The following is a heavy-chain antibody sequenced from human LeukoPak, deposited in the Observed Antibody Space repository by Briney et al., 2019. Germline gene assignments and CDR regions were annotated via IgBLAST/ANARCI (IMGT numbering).Heavy chain of an antibody. J-gene: IGHJ4*02. V-gene: IGHV3-48*03. D-gene: IGHD3-22*01. Sequence: PGGSLRLSCTASGFTFSSYEMNWVRQAPGKGLEWVSSISSSGSTKYYADSVRGRFTISRDNAKNSLYLQMNSLRVEDTAVYYCARGNYYDNSGSYYENFDYWGQGALVTVSS. CDR3: ARGNYYDNSGSYYENFDY. CDR1: GFTFSSYE. CDR2: ISSSGSTK.